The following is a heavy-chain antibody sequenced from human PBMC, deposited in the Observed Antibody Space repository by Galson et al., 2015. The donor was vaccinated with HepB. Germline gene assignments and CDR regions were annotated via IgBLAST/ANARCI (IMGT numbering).Heavy chain of an antibody. J-gene: IGHJ6*02. D-gene: IGHD5-12*01. CDR3: AKAWGYDSDYYYYYGMDV. CDR1: GFTFDDYA. Sequence: SLRLSCAASGFTFDDYAMHWVRQAPGKGLEWVSGISWNSGSIGYADSVKGRFTISRDNAKNSLYLQMNSLRAEDTALYYCAKAWGYDSDYYYYYGMDVWGQGTTVTVSS. CDR2: ISWNSGSI. V-gene: IGHV3-9*01.